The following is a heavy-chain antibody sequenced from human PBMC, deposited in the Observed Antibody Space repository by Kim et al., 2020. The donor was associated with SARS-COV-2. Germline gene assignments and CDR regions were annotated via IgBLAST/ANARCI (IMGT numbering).Heavy chain of an antibody. CDR2: INPNSGGT. CDR3: ARIRLLWFGELSDHDAFDI. CDR1: GYTFTGYY. Sequence: ASVKVSCKASGYTFTGYYMHWVRQAPGQGLEWMGWINPNSGGTNYAQKFQGRVTMTRDTSISTAYMELSRLRSDDTAVYYCARIRLLWFGELSDHDAFDIWGQGTMVTVSS. V-gene: IGHV1-2*02. D-gene: IGHD3-10*01. J-gene: IGHJ3*02.